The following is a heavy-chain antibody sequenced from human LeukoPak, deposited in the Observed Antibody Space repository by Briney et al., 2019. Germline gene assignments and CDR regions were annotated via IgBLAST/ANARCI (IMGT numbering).Heavy chain of an antibody. V-gene: IGHV4-4*02. J-gene: IGHJ4*02. CDR3: ARDPAPVAGTDDY. CDR2: IYHSGST. Sequence: PSGTLSLTCAVSGGSISSSNWWSWVRQPPGKGLEWIGEIYHSGSTNYNPSLKSRVTISVDKSKNQFSLKLSSVTAADTAVYYCARDPAPVAGTDDYWGQGTLVTVSS. D-gene: IGHD6-19*01. CDR1: GGSISSSNW.